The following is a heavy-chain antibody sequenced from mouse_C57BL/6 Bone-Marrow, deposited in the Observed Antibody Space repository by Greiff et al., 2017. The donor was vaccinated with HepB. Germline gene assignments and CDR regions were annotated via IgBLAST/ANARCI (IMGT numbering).Heavy chain of an antibody. D-gene: IGHD1-1*01. CDR1: GYTFTDYE. J-gene: IGHJ2*01. CDR3: TRLGSSLDY. Sequence: VKLMESGAELVRPGASVTLSCKASGYTFTDYEMHWVKQTPVHGLEWIGAIDPETGGTAYNQKFKGKAILTADKSSSTAYMELRSLTSEDSAVYYCTRLGSSLDYWGQGTTLTVSS. V-gene: IGHV1-15*01. CDR2: IDPETGGT.